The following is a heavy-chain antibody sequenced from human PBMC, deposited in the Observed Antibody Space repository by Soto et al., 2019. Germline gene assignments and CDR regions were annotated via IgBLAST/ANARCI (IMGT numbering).Heavy chain of an antibody. CDR1: GVAFDTYG. CDR2: MSYDGSKI. D-gene: IGHD3-22*01. CDR3: AKERDHSYYYDLTDV. V-gene: IGHV3-30*18. J-gene: IGHJ6*01. Sequence: VVSPRLSCEASGVAFDTYGMHWIRQGAGQGLEWVATMSYDGSKIYYRDYVRGRFSISRDDSKRTLYLQMNSLRAEDTAVYYCAKERDHSYYYDLTDVWGQGNTATVAS.